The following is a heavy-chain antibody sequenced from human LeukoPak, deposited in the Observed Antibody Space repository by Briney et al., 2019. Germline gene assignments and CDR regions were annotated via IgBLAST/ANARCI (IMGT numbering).Heavy chain of an antibody. J-gene: IGHJ5*02. CDR3: ARGVGAWHWFDP. V-gene: IGHV4-59*01. Sequence: SETLSLTCTVSGGSISSYHWSWIRQPPGKGLEWIGYIYYSGSTNYNPSLKGRVTISVDTSKNQFSLKLSSVTAADTAVYYCARGVGAWHWFDPWGQGTLVTVSS. CDR1: GGSISSYH. D-gene: IGHD1-26*01. CDR2: IYYSGST.